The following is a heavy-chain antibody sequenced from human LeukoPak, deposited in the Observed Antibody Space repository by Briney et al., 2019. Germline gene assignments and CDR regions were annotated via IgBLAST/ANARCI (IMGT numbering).Heavy chain of an antibody. CDR2: ISGSGGST. D-gene: IGHD2-15*01. V-gene: IGHV3-23*01. J-gene: IGHJ3*02. CDR1: GFTFSSYA. CDR3: ARGRSARAPFDAFDI. Sequence: GGSLRLSCAASGFTFSSYAMSWVRQAPGKGLEWVSAISGSGGSTYYADSVKGRFTISRDNAKNSLYLQMNSLRAEDTAVYYCARGRSARAPFDAFDIWGQGTMVTVSS.